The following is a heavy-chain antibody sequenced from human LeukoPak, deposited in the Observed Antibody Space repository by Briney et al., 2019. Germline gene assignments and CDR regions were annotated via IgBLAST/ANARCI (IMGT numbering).Heavy chain of an antibody. CDR2: IIWSGGST. J-gene: IGHJ4*02. Sequence: SGGSLRLSCAGSGFIFSDYYMSWVRQAPGKGLEWVSGIIWSGGSTGYADSVKGRFTISRDNAKNSLFLQMNSLRAEDTALYYCARDDYGSGSWNDYWGQGTLVTVSS. CDR3: ARDDYGSGSWNDY. V-gene: IGHV3-20*04. CDR1: GFIFSDYY. D-gene: IGHD3-10*01.